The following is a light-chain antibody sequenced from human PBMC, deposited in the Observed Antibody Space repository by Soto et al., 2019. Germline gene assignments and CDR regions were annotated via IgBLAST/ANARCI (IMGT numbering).Light chain of an antibody. J-gene: IGKJ3*01. CDR3: QQYPLYSGT. Sequence: DIRLTQSPSTLPAGVGGRVPITCRASRDMDSCLDWYQLRPGKPPSRLIYRASNLASGVPDRFSGSGSGTEFTLTVSSVQPDDFATYYCQQYPLYSGTFGPGTKVDIK. V-gene: IGKV1-5*03. CDR1: RDMDSC. CDR2: RAS.